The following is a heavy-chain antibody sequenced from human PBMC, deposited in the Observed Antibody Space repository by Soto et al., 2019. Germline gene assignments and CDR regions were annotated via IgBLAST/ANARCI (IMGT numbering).Heavy chain of an antibody. CDR3: AKVRGVGATTYIDY. CDR2: FSGGGGST. D-gene: IGHD1-26*01. J-gene: IGHJ4*02. V-gene: IGHV3-23*01. CDR1: GFTFSSYG. Sequence: GGSLRLSCAASGFTFSSYGMHWVRQAPGKGLEWVAAFSGGGGSTFYADSVKGHFTISRDNSKNTLSLQMTSLRAEDTAIYYCAKVRGVGATTYIDYWGQGTLVTVSS.